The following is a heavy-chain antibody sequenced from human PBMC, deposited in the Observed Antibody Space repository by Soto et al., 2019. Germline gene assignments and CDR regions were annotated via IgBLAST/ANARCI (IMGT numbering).Heavy chain of an antibody. V-gene: IGHV6-1*01. CDR2: TYYRSRWYS. J-gene: IGHJ6*02. CDR3: ARSEEDSDYYYHGMDV. CDR1: GDTVSSNSVA. Sequence: QTLSLTCVGSGDTVSSNSVAWNWVRQSPSRGLEWLGRTYYRSRWYSDYAVSVRSRIDINADTSKNQVSLQLNSVTPEDTAVYYCARSEEDSDYYYHGMDVWGQGTTVTVSS. D-gene: IGHD2-15*01.